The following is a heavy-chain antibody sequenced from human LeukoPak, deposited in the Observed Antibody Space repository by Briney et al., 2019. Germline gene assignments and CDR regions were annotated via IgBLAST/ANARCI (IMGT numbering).Heavy chain of an antibody. CDR1: GFTFSSYA. V-gene: IGHV3-23*01. D-gene: IGHD6-13*01. J-gene: IGHJ4*02. CDR2: ISSSGGST. Sequence: GGSLRLSCAASGFTFSSYAMSWVRQAPGKGLEWVSGISSSGGSTVYADSVKGRFTISRDNSKNTLYLQMNSLRAEDTAVYYCAKSSGYSSTWEVDYWGQGTLVTVSS. CDR3: AKSSGYSSTWEVDY.